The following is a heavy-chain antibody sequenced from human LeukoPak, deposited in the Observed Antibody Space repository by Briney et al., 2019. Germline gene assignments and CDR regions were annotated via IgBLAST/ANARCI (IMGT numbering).Heavy chain of an antibody. Sequence: GGSLRLSCAASGFTFSSYAMSWVRQAPGKGLEWVSAISGSGGSTYYADSVKGRFTVSRDNPKNSLYLQMSSLRVEDTAVYYCARGGHRQKEFWGQGTLVTVSS. V-gene: IGHV3-23*01. J-gene: IGHJ4*02. CDR1: GFTFSSYA. CDR3: ARGGHRQKEF. CDR2: ISGSGGST. D-gene: IGHD3-10*01.